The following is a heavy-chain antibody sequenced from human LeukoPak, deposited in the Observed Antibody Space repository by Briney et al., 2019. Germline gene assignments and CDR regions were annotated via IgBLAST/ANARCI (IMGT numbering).Heavy chain of an antibody. V-gene: IGHV3-48*04. CDR3: ARATEYYDSSGYYPNWFDP. J-gene: IGHJ5*02. Sequence: PGGSLRLSCAASGFTFTNYAMTWVRQAPGKGLEWVSYISSSGSTIYYADSVKGRFTISRDNAKNSLYLQMNSLRAEDTAVYYCARATEYYDSSGYYPNWFDPWGQGTLVTVSS. CDR1: GFTFTNYA. D-gene: IGHD3-22*01. CDR2: ISSSGSTI.